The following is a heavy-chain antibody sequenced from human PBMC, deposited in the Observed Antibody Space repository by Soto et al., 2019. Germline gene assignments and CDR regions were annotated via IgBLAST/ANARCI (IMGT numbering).Heavy chain of an antibody. D-gene: IGHD2-21*02. CDR2: ISYDGSNK. CDR3: AREGDPGDYFDY. V-gene: IGHV3-30-3*01. CDR1: GFTFSSYA. Sequence: QVQLVESGGGVVQPGRSLRLSCAASGFTFSSYAMHWVRQAPGKGLEWVAVISYDGSNKYYADSVKGRFTISRDNSKNTLYLQMNSLSAEDTAVYYCAREGDPGDYFDYCGQGTLGTVSS. J-gene: IGHJ4*02.